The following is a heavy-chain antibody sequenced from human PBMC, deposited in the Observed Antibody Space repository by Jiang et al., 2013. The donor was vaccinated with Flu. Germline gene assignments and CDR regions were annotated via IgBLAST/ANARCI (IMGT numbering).Heavy chain of an antibody. J-gene: IGHJ4*02. CDR2: IYYSGST. CDR1: GGSISSYY. Sequence: LLKPSETLSLTCTVSGGSISSYYWSWIRQPPGKGLEWIGYIYYSGSTNYNPSLKSRVTISVDTSKNQFSLKLSSVTAADTAVYYCARSGDFTMWGYFDYWGQGTLVTVSS. V-gene: IGHV4-59*01. D-gene: IGHD3-10*02. CDR3: ARSGDFTMWGYFDY.